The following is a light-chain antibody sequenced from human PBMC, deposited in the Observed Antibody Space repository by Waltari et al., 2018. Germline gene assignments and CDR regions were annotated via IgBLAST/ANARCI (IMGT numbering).Light chain of an antibody. Sequence: DIQMTQSPSTLSASIGDRVTITCRASQRVSRWLAWYQQKPGKAPKVLIYDASSLERGVPSRFSGSGSGTEFTLTISSLQPDDFATYYCQQYTTYSGTFGQGTKVEIK. CDR2: DAS. CDR1: QRVSRW. J-gene: IGKJ1*01. V-gene: IGKV1-5*01. CDR3: QQYTTYSGT.